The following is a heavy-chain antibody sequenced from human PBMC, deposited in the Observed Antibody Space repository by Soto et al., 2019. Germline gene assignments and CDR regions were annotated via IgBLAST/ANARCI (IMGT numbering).Heavy chain of an antibody. V-gene: IGHV1-8*01. J-gene: IGHJ5*02. D-gene: IGHD3-16*02. CDR2: MNPNSGNT. Sequence: GASVKVSCKASGYTFTSYDINWVRQATGQGLEWMGWMNPNSGNTGYAQKFQGRVTMTRNTSISTAYMELSSLRSEDTAVYYCARVGEPYDYIWGSYRFGFDPWGQGTLVTV. CDR1: GYTFTSYD. CDR3: ARVGEPYDYIWGSYRFGFDP.